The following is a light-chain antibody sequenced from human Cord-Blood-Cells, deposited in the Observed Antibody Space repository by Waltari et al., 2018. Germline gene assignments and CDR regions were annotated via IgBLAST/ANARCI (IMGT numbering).Light chain of an antibody. J-gene: IGKJ4*01. CDR1: KRISSY. Sequence: DIQMTQSPYSLSASVGDRVTIPCRASKRISSYLNWYQQKPGKAPKLLIYAASSLQSGVPSRFSGSGSGTDFTLTISSLQPEDFATYYCQQSYSTPLTFGGGTKVEIK. CDR3: QQSYSTPLT. CDR2: AAS. V-gene: IGKV1-39*01.